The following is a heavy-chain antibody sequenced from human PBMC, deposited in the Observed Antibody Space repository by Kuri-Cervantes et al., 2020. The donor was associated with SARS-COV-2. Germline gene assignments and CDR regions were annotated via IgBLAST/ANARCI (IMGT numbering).Heavy chain of an antibody. CDR2: ISSSSSYI. J-gene: IGHJ4*02. D-gene: IGHD3-9*01. CDR3: ARGYYDILTGYQPLLY. Sequence: GESLKISCSASGFTFSSYAMHWVRQAPGKGLEWVSSISSSSSYIYYADSVKGRFTTSRDNSKNTLYLQMNSLRAEDTAGYYCARGYYDILTGYQPLLYWGQGTLVTVSS. V-gene: IGHV3-21*01. CDR1: GFTFSSYA.